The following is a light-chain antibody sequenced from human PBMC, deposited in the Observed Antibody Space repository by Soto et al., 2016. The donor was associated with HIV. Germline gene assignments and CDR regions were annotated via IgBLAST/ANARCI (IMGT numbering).Light chain of an antibody. CDR1: QSLLHSNGYTY. CDR3: MQALQTPLT. J-gene: IGKJ4*01. V-gene: IGKV2-28*01. Sequence: DIVMTQSPLSLPVTPGEPASISCRSSQSLLHSNGYTYLDWYLQKPGQSPQLLIYLRSSRASGVPDRFSGSGSGTDFTLKISRVEAEDVGVYYCMQALQTPLTFGGGTKLEIK. CDR2: LRS.